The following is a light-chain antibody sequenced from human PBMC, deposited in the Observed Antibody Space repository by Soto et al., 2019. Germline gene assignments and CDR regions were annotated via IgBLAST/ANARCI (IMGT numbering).Light chain of an antibody. CDR1: SSDVGGYNY. Sequence: QSALTQPASVAVSPGQSITIYCTGTSSDVGGYNYVSWYQQHPGKDPKLMIYEVSNRPSGVSNRFSGSKSGNTASLTISGLQAEDEADYYCSSYTSSSTYVFGTGTKVTVL. J-gene: IGLJ1*01. CDR3: SSYTSSSTYV. V-gene: IGLV2-14*01. CDR2: EVS.